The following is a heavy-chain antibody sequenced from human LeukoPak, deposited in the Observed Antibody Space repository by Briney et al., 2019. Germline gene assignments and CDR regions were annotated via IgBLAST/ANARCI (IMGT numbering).Heavy chain of an antibody. CDR2: ISYDGSNK. D-gene: IGHD3-22*01. V-gene: IGHV3-30-3*01. J-gene: IGHJ4*02. CDR1: GFTFSSYA. Sequence: PGRSLRLFCAASGFTFSSYAMHWVRQAPGKGLEWVAVISYDGSNKYYADSVKGRFTISRDNSKNTLYLQMNSLRAEDTAVYYCARGTGWYYDSSGYFNYFDYWGQGTLVTVSS. CDR3: ARGTGWYYDSSGYFNYFDY.